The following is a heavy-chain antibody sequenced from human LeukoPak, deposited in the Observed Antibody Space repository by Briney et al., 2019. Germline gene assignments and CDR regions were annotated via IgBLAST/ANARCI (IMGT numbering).Heavy chain of an antibody. Sequence: KPSETLSLNCTVYGGSISSYYWSWLRQPPGQGLVWFGYIYYSESTNYNPSLKSRVTISVDTSKNQFSLKLSSVTAADTAVYYCARSRIAAAGTEDYWGQGTLVTVSS. CDR3: ARSRIAAAGTEDY. CDR2: IYYSEST. V-gene: IGHV4-59*01. J-gene: IGHJ4*02. CDR1: GGSISSYY. D-gene: IGHD6-13*01.